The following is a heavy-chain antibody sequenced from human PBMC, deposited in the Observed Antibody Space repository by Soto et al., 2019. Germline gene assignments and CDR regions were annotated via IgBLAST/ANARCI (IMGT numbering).Heavy chain of an antibody. CDR1: GGSISSYY. J-gene: IGHJ6*02. CDR3: ARDSALDWVGYYGMDV. V-gene: IGHV4-59*01. Sequence: QVQLQESGPGLVKPSETLSLTCTVSGGSISSYYWSWIRQPPGKGLEWIGYIYYSGSTTYNPSLKSRVTISVDTSKNQFSLKLGSVTAADTAVYYCARDSALDWVGYYGMDVWGQGTTVTVSS. D-gene: IGHD2-8*02. CDR2: IYYSGST.